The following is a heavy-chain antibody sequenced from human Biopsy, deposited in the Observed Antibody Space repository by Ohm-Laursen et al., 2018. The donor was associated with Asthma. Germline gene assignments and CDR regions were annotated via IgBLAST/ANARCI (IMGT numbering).Heavy chain of an antibody. V-gene: IGHV3-30*18. D-gene: IGHD1-26*01. Sequence: SLRLSCTASGFTFSNYGMHWVRQAPGKGLDWVAVISFDGSNKNYTDSVKGRFTISRDNSRSTLHLQMNSLRAEDTAVYYCAKDVFPGWELRRGPDYWGQGTLVTVSS. CDR3: AKDVFPGWELRRGPDY. CDR1: GFTFSNYG. J-gene: IGHJ4*02. CDR2: ISFDGSNK.